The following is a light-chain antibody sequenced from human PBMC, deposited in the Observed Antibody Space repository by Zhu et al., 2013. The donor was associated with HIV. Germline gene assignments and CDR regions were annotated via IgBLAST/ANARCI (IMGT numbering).Light chain of an antibody. J-gene: IGKJ1*01. Sequence: DIQMTQSPSSLSASIGDRVTITCRASQGIGNYLAWYQQRPGKVPKLLISATSTLQSGVPSRFSGSGSGAEFALTISNLQSEDFALYHCQHYYNRPPWTFGQGTKVEIK. CDR3: QHYYNRPPWT. V-gene: IGKV1-27*01. CDR2: ATS. CDR1: QGIGNY.